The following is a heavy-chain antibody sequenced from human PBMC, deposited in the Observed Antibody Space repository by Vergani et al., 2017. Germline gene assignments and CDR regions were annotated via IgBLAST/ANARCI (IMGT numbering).Heavy chain of an antibody. CDR1: GYSFTNSW. CDR2: IHPADSDT. CDR3: ARLYGRDSSGSKYFDY. D-gene: IGHD3-22*01. V-gene: IGHV5-51*01. J-gene: IGHJ4*02. Sequence: EVQLVQSGAEVKKPGESLKISCQISGYSFTNSWIGWVRQMPGKGLEWMGIIHPADSDTRYGPSFQGQVTISVDKSISTAYLQRSSLRASDSAMYYCARLYGRDSSGSKYFDYWGQGTLVTVSS.